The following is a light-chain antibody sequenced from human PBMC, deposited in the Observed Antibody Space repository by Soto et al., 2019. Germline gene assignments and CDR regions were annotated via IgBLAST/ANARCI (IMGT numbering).Light chain of an antibody. V-gene: IGLV1-51*02. CDR3: GTWDSSLSAYV. CDR1: SSNIGSDY. J-gene: IGLJ1*01. CDR2: END. Sequence: QSVLTQPPSGSAAPGQKVTISCSGSSSNIGSDYVSWSQQLPGTAHKLLIYENDKRPSGIPDRFSGSKSGTSATLDITGLQTGDEADYYCGTWDSSLSAYVFGTGTKVTVL.